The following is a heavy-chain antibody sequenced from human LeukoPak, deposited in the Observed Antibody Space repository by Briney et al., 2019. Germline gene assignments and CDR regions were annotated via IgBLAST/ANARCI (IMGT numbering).Heavy chain of an antibody. CDR2: IYPGDSDT. CDR1: GCSFTTYW. D-gene: IGHD2-2*01. Sequence: GESLKISCKGSGCSFTTYWIGWVRQKPGKGLGWMGIIYPGDSDTRYSPSFQGQVTISADKSITTAYLQWSSLKASDTAMYYCLVSSNYYYYYGLDVWGQGTTVTVSS. CDR3: LVSSNYYYYYGLDV. J-gene: IGHJ6*02. V-gene: IGHV5-51*01.